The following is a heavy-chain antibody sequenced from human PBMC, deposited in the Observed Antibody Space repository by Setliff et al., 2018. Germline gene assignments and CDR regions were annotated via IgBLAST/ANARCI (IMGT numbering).Heavy chain of an antibody. Sequence: PSETLSLTCTVSGDSISSTYYYWGWIRQPPGKGLEWIGSISFGGNTYYNPSLKSRVTISLDTSKNQFSLKLNSVTAADTAVYYCARDRTAYSYGLDVWGQGTTVTVSS. CDR2: ISFGGNT. CDR1: GDSISSTYYY. D-gene: IGHD5-18*01. V-gene: IGHV4-39*07. J-gene: IGHJ6*02. CDR3: ARDRTAYSYGLDV.